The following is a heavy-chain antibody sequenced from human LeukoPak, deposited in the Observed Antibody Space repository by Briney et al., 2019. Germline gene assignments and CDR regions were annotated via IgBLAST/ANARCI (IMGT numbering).Heavy chain of an antibody. D-gene: IGHD6-13*01. CDR3: ASRGLAAADH. V-gene: IGHV1-69*05. CDR1: GGTFSSYA. CDR2: TIPIFGTA. Sequence: GASVMVSCKASGGTFSSYAISWVRQAPAQGLEWMGRTIPIFGTANYAQKFQGRVTITTDESTSTAYMELSSLRSEDTPVYYCASRGLAAADHWGQGTLVTVSS. J-gene: IGHJ4*02.